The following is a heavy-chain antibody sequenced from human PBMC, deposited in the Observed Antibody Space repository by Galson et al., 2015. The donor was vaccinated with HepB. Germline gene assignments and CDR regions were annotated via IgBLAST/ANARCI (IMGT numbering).Heavy chain of an antibody. CDR1: GISFDSYA. CDR2: ISYDGGTT. D-gene: IGHD3-10*01. J-gene: IGHJ4*02. V-gene: IGHV3-30*14. Sequence: SLRLSCATSGISFDSYAMHWVRQAPGKGLERMAVISYDGGTTFHADSVKGRFTISRDNSGETLYLQMNSLRSDDTAIYYCAYGSGSYFLDNWGRGTLVTVSS. CDR3: AYGSGSYFLDN.